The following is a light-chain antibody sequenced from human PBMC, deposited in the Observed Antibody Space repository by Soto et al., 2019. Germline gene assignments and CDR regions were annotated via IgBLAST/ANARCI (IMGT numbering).Light chain of an antibody. CDR2: DVK. J-gene: IGLJ1*01. V-gene: IGLV2-11*01. CDR3: CSYAGDYTFV. Sequence: QSALTQPRSVSGSPGQSVTISCTGSSSDVGGYNYVTWYQQYPGKAPKVMIYDVKTRPSGVPDRCSGSKSGNTASLTISGLQAEDEADYYCCSYAGDYTFVFGTGTKVTVL. CDR1: SSDVGGYNY.